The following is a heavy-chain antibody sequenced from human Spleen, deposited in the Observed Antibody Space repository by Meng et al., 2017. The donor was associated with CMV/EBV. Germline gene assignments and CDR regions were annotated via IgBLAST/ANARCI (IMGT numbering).Heavy chain of an antibody. J-gene: IGHJ4*02. V-gene: IGHV4-59*11. Sequence: SETLSLTCTVAGAFMSSHKWTWIRQPPGKGLEWIGYVYYGGSTNYNPSPKSPVTMSVDTSNNQFSLQLSSVTAADTAVYYCAREYCNSHCFCDYWGKGTLVTVSS. CDR3: AREYCNSHCFCDY. CDR2: VYYGGST. D-gene: IGHD2/OR15-2a*01. CDR1: GAFMSSHK.